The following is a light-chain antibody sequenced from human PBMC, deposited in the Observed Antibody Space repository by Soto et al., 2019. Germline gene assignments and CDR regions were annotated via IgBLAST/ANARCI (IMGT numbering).Light chain of an antibody. J-gene: IGKJ5*01. CDR1: QSVSSSY. V-gene: IGKV3-20*01. CDR2: GAS. Sequence: EIVLTQSPVTLSLSPGERSTLSFMASQSVSSSYLAWYQQKPGQAPRLLVYGASSRATGISDRFSGSGSGTDFTLTISRLEPEDFAVYYCQHYVSPPITFGQGTRLEIK. CDR3: QHYVSPPIT.